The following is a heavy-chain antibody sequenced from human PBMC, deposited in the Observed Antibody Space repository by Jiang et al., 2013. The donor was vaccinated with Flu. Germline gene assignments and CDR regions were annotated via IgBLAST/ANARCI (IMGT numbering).Heavy chain of an antibody. Sequence: QSGAEVKKPGASVKVSCKASGYTFTSYYMHWVRQAPGQGLEWMGIINPSGGSTSYAQKFQGRVTMTRDTSTSTVYMELSSLRSEDTAVYYCARVSGEQRHYYYYGMDVWGQGTTVTVSS. CDR3: ARVSGEQRHYYYYGMDV. CDR1: GYTFTSYY. CDR2: INPSGGST. D-gene: IGHD3-16*01. V-gene: IGHV1-46*03. J-gene: IGHJ6*02.